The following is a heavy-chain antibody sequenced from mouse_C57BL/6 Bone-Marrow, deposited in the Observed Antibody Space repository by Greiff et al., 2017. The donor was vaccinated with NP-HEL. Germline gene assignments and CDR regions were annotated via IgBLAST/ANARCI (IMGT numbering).Heavy chain of an antibody. CDR1: GFTFSSYT. CDR2: ISGGGGNT. D-gene: IGHD1-1*01. J-gene: IGHJ4*01. Sequence: EVKLVESGGGLVKPGGSLKLSCAASGFTFSSYTMSWVRQTPEKRLEWVATISGGGGNTYYPDSVKGRFTISRDNAKNTLYLQMSSLRSEDTALYYCARHDYGSSPWDYWGQGTSVTVSS. CDR3: ARHDYGSSPWDY. V-gene: IGHV5-9*01.